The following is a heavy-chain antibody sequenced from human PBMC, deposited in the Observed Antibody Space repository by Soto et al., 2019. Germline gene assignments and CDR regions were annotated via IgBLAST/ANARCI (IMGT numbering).Heavy chain of an antibody. V-gene: IGHV4-38-2*01. D-gene: IGHD3-3*01. J-gene: IGHJ4*02. Sequence: ASETLSLTCAVSGYSISSGYYWGWIRQPPGKGLEWIGSIYHSGSTYYNPSLKSRVTISVDTSKNQFSLKLSSVTAADTAVYYCARGRFLEWLFDYWGQGTLVTVSS. CDR1: GYSISSGYY. CDR2: IYHSGST. CDR3: ARGRFLEWLFDY.